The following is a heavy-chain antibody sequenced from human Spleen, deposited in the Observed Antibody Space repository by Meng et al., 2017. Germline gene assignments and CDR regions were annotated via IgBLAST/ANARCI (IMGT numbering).Heavy chain of an antibody. V-gene: IGHV1-3*01. D-gene: IGHD3-22*01. CDR1: GYTFTNYP. Sequence: QVQLVQSGAEVKKPGASVKVSCKASGYTFTNYPMNWVRQAPGQRLEWLGWINPGNGNTEYSQKFQGRVTITRDTSATTAYMELSSLRSEDTAVYYCASAYDSNGYGPLDHWGQGTLVTVFS. CDR2: INPGNGNT. CDR3: ASAYDSNGYGPLDH. J-gene: IGHJ4*02.